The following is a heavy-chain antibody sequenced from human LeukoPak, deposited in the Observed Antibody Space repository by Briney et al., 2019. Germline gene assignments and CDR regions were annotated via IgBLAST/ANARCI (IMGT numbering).Heavy chain of an antibody. CDR3: ASARPNDFWSGYAFDI. Sequence: GASVKVSCKASGYTFTGYYMHWVRQAPGQGLEWMGWINPNSGGTNYAQKFQGRVTMTRDTSISTAYMELSRLRSDDTAVYYCASARPNDFWSGYAFDIWGQGTMVTVSS. CDR2: INPNSGGT. V-gene: IGHV1-2*02. D-gene: IGHD3-3*01. CDR1: GYTFTGYY. J-gene: IGHJ3*02.